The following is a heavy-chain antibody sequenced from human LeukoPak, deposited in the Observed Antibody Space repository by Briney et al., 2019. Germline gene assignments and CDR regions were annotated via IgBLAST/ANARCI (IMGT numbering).Heavy chain of an antibody. CDR1: GYTFTSYG. D-gene: IGHD2-2*01. J-gene: IGHJ4*02. Sequence: GASVKVSCKASGYTFTSYGISWVRQAPGQGLEWMGIINPSAGSTSYAQKFQGRITMTRDTSTTTAYMELSSLRSEDTAVYYCARGGKPAAAPQAHFDYWGQGTLVTVSS. CDR2: INPSAGST. V-gene: IGHV1-46*01. CDR3: ARGGKPAAAPQAHFDY.